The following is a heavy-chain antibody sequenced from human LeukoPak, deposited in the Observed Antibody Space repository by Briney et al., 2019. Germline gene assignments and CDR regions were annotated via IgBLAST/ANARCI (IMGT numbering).Heavy chain of an antibody. CDR3: ARDLGNLYYDSSGYYGY. D-gene: IGHD3-22*01. J-gene: IGHJ4*02. CDR1: GYTFTGYY. V-gene: IGHV1-2*06. CDR2: INPNSGGT. Sequence: GASVKVSCKASGYTFTGYYMHWVRQAPGQGLEWMGRINPNSGGTNCAQKFQGRVTMTRDTSISTAYMELSRLRSDDTAVYYCARDLGNLYYDSSGYYGYWGQGTLVTVSS.